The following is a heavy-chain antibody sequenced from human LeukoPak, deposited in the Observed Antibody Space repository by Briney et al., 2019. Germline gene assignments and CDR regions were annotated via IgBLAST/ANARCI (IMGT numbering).Heavy chain of an antibody. CDR3: ARWGGRYCSSTSCPGVRAQDAFDI. CDR2: INAGNGNT. J-gene: IGHJ3*02. D-gene: IGHD2-2*01. Sequence: ASVKVSCKASGYTFTSYAMHWVRQAPGQGLEWMGWINAGNGNTKYSQKFQGRVTMTRNTSISTAYMELSSLRSEDTAVYYCARWGGRYCSSTSCPGVRAQDAFDIWGQGTMVTVSS. CDR1: GYTFTSYA. V-gene: IGHV1-3*01.